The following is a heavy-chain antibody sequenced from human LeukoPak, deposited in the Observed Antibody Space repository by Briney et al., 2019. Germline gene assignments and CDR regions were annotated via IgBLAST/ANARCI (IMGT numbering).Heavy chain of an antibody. J-gene: IGHJ4*02. Sequence: PGGSLRLSCAAAGFTFSSYWMSWVRQAPGKGLEWVANIKQDGSEKYYVDSVKGRFIISRDNAKNSLYLQMNSLRAEDTAVYYCARWRSGSYWGGAYYFDYWGQGTLVTVSS. CDR2: IKQDGSEK. CDR3: ARWRSGSYWGGAYYFDY. D-gene: IGHD1-26*01. CDR1: GFTFSSYW. V-gene: IGHV3-7*01.